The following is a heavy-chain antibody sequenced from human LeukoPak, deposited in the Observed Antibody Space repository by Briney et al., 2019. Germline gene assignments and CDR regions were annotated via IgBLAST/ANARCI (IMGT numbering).Heavy chain of an antibody. CDR2: IKQDGSGK. Sequence: GGSLRLSCAASGFTFSSYWMSWVRQAPGKGLEWVANIKQDGSGKYYVDSVKGRFTISRDNAKNSLYLQMNSLRAEDTAVYYCARDNNIVVVVAAYYMDVWGKGTTVTVS. J-gene: IGHJ6*03. CDR1: GFTFSSYW. D-gene: IGHD2-15*01. CDR3: ARDNNIVVVVAAYYMDV. V-gene: IGHV3-7*01.